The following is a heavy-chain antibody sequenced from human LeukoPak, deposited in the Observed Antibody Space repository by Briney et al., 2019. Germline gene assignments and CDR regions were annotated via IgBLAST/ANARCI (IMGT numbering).Heavy chain of an antibody. CDR3: ARYCSSTSCNADD. CDR2: MNPNSGNT. J-gene: IGHJ4*02. Sequence: GASVKVSCKASGYTFTSYDINWVRQATGQGLEWMGWMNPNSGNTGYAQKFQGRVTMTRNTSISTAYMELSSLRSGDTAVYYCARYCSSTSCNADDWGQGTLVTVSS. D-gene: IGHD2-2*01. CDR1: GYTFTSYD. V-gene: IGHV1-8*01.